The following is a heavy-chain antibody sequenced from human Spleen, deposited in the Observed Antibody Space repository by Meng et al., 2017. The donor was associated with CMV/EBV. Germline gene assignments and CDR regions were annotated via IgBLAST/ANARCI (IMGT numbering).Heavy chain of an antibody. CDR1: GDTFTSNG. V-gene: IGHV1-18*01. J-gene: IGHJ4*02. CDR2: ISGYNGNT. CDR3: AREVGNNIDY. D-gene: IGHD1/OR15-1a*01. Sequence: VQFVQSGPEVMKPGASVKISCKASGDTFTSNGISWVRQATGQGLEWMGWISGYNGNTKYAQKFQGRVTMTTDTSTSTAYMELRSLTSDDTAVYYCAREVGNNIDYWGQGTLVTVSS.